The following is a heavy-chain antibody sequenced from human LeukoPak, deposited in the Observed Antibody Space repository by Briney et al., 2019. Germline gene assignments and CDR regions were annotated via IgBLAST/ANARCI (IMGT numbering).Heavy chain of an antibody. J-gene: IGHJ4*02. CDR1: GFPFSGYS. CDR3: ARSIPYGTTWYGRSDY. D-gene: IGHD6-13*01. V-gene: IGHV3-7*03. CDR2: IKPDGTTK. Sequence: GGSLRLSCAASGFPFSGYSMTWVRQAPGKGLEWVANIKPDGTTKFYVDSVKGRFTISRDNALNSLYLQMNSLRAEDTAIYYCARSIPYGTTWYGRSDYWGQGTLVTVSS.